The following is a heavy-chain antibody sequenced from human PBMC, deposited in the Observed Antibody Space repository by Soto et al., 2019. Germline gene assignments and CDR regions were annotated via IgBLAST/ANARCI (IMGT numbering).Heavy chain of an antibody. V-gene: IGHV3-23*01. CDR2: ISGSGGST. CDR1: GFTFSSYA. J-gene: IGHJ4*02. CDR3: AKVQQLVRGPHYYFDY. Sequence: GGSLRLSCAASGFTFSSYAMSWVRQAPGKGLEWVSAISGSGGSTYYADSVKGRFTISRDNSKNTLYLQMNSLRAEDTAVYYCAKVQQLVRGPHYYFDYWGQGTLVTVSS. D-gene: IGHD6-13*01.